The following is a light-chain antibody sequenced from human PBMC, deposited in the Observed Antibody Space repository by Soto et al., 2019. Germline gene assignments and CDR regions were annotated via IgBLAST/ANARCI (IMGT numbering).Light chain of an antibody. Sequence: DIVMTQSPDSLAVSLGERATINCKSSQSLFYSSNNKDYLAWYQQKPGQPPRLLIYWSSTRESGVPERFSGRGSGTDFTLTVMSLQAEDVAVYYCQQYFNTPWTFGQGTKVAIK. J-gene: IGKJ1*01. CDR3: QQYFNTPWT. CDR2: WSS. CDR1: QSLFYSSNNKDY. V-gene: IGKV4-1*01.